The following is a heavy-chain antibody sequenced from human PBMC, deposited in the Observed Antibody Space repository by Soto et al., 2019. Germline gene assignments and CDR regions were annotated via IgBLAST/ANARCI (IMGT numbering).Heavy chain of an antibody. CDR3: ARGTPGWYFDL. Sequence: EVQLVESGGGLVQPGGSLRLSCAASGFTFSSYWMHWVRQAPGKGLVWVSRINSDGSITSYADSVKGRFTIPRDNTKNTLYLQMNSLRAEDTAVYYCARGTPGWYFDLWGRGTLVTVSS. D-gene: IGHD2-15*01. CDR1: GFTFSSYW. CDR2: INSDGSIT. J-gene: IGHJ2*01. V-gene: IGHV3-74*01.